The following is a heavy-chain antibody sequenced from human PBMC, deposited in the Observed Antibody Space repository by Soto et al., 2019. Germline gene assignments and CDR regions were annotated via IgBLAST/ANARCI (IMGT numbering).Heavy chain of an antibody. V-gene: IGHV3-48*02. CDR1: GFTFNNYV. D-gene: IGHD1-7*01. Sequence: GGSLRLSCVASGFTFNNYVMSWVRQAPGKGLEWVSYIATSTSTMYYADSVKGRFIISRDNAKNSLYLQMNSLRDEDTAVYYCVRDQNYAFDYWGQGTLVTVSS. CDR2: IATSTSTM. CDR3: VRDQNYAFDY. J-gene: IGHJ4*02.